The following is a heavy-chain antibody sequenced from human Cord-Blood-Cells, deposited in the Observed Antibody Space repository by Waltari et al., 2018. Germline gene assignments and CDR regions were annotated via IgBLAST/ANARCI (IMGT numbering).Heavy chain of an antibody. V-gene: IGHV3-66*01. CDR2: IYSGGST. D-gene: IGHD3-22*01. CDR1: GFTVSSNY. CDR3: ARENRDYYDSSGLDY. J-gene: IGHJ4*02. Sequence: EVQLVESGGGLVQHGGSLRLSCAASGFTVSSNYMSWVSQAPGKGLEWVSVIYSGGSTYYADSVKGRFTISRDNSKNTLYLQMNSLRAEDTAVYYCARENRDYYDSSGLDYWGQGTLVTVSS.